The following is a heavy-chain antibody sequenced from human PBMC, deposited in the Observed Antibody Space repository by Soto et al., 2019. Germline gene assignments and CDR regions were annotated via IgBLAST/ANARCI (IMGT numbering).Heavy chain of an antibody. D-gene: IGHD3-10*01. CDR2: MNPNSGNT. J-gene: IGHJ6*03. V-gene: IGHV1-8*01. CDR1: GYTFTTYD. CDR3: ARGRTPYYYGSGSYYNVPDYYYYMDV. Sequence: ASVKVSCKASGYTFTTYDIIWVRQATGQGLEWMGWMNPNSGNTGYAQKFQGRVTMTRNTSISTAYMELSSLRSEDTAVYYCARGRTPYYYGSGSYYNVPDYYYYMDVWGKGTTVTVSS.